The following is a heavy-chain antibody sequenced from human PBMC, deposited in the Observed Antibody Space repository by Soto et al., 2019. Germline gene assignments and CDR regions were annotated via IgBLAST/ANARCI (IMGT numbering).Heavy chain of an antibody. V-gene: IGHV3-72*01. CDR2: SRNKANSYTT. J-gene: IGHJ5*02. Sequence: VQLVESGGGLVQPGGSLRLSCAASGFTFSDHYMDWVRQAPGKGLEWVGRSRNKANSYTTEYAASVRGRFTISRDDSKNSLYLQMNSLKTEDTAVYYCARDLGSWGQGTLVTVSS. CDR3: ARDLGS. CDR1: GFTFSDHY.